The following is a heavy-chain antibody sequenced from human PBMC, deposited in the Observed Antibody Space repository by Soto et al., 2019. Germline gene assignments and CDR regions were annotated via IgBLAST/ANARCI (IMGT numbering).Heavy chain of an antibody. J-gene: IGHJ4*02. V-gene: IGHV4-39*01. Sequence: PSETLSLTCTVSGGSISSSSYYWGWIRQPPGKGLEWIGSIYYSGSTYYNPSLKSRVTISVDTSKNQFSLKLSSVTAADTALYYCARREWGSGSYLNWGQGTLVTVSS. CDR1: GGSISSSSYY. D-gene: IGHD3-10*01. CDR2: IYYSGST. CDR3: ARREWGSGSYLN.